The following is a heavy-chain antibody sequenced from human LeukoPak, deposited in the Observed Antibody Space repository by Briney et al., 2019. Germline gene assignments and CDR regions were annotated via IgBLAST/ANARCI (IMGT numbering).Heavy chain of an antibody. V-gene: IGHV3-21*01. D-gene: IGHD3-22*01. CDR1: GFTFSSYS. Sequence: GGSLRLSCAASGFTFSSYSMNWVRQAPGKGLEWVSSISSSSSSYIYYADSVKGRFTISRDNAKNSLYLQMNSLRAEDTAVYYCARDSDSSGYCDYWGQGTLVTVSS. CDR3: ARDSDSSGYCDY. CDR2: ISSSSSSYI. J-gene: IGHJ4*02.